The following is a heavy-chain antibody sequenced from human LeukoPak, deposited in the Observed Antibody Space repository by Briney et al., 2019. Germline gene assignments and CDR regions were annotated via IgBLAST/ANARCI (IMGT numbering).Heavy chain of an antibody. CDR2: MNPNSGKT. V-gene: IGHV1-8*01. CDR1: GYTFTSYD. J-gene: IGHJ4*02. Sequence: APVKVSCKASGYTFTSYDINWVRQATGQGLEWMGYMNPNSGKTEYAQKFQGRVTMTADTSISTAYMELSSLTSEDTAVYYCARELRRDAYWGQGTLVTVSS. D-gene: IGHD5-24*01. CDR3: ARELRRDAY.